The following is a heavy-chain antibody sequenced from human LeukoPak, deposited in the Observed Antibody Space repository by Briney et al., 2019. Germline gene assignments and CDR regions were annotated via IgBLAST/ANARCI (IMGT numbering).Heavy chain of an antibody. CDR3: AKDHIGYCSGGSCYGYFDY. D-gene: IGHD2-15*01. CDR2: ISYDGSNK. J-gene: IGHJ4*02. Sequence: GGSLRLSCAASGFTFSSYGMHWVRQAPGKGLEWVAVISYDGSNKYYADSVKGRFTISRDNSKNTLYLQMNSLRAEDTAVYYCAKDHIGYCSGGSCYGYFDYWGQGTLVTVSS. V-gene: IGHV3-30*18. CDR1: GFTFSSYG.